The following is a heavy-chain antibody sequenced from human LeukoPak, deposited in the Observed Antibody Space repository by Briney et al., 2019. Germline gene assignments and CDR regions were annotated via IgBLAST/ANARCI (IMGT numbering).Heavy chain of an antibody. V-gene: IGHV1-24*01. CDR2: FDPEDGET. CDR3: ATSIVATITLDY. D-gene: IGHD5-12*01. J-gene: IGHJ4*02. Sequence: ASVKVSCKVSVYTLTELSMHWVRQAPGKGLEWMGGFDPEDGETIYAQKFQGRVTMTEDTSTDTAYMELSSLRSEDTAVYYCATSIVATITLDYWGQGTLVTVSS. CDR1: VYTLTELS.